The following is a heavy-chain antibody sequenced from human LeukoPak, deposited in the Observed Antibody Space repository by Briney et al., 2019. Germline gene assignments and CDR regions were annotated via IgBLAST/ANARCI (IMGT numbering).Heavy chain of an antibody. CDR3: ARDEHYGSGPYYYYYGMDL. V-gene: IGHV1-2*02. D-gene: IGHD3-10*01. J-gene: IGHJ6*02. CDR1: GYTFTGYY. CDR2: INPNSGGT. Sequence: ASVKVSCKASGYTFTGYYMHWVRQAPGQGLEWMGWINPNSGGTNYAQKFQGRVTMTRDTSISTAYMELSRLRSDDTAVYYCARDEHYGSGPYYYYYGMDLWGQGTTVTVSS.